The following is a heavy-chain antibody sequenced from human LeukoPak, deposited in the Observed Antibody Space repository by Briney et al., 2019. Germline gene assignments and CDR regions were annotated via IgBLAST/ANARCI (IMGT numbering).Heavy chain of an antibody. CDR1: GFTFSSYS. J-gene: IGHJ6*02. CDR3: ASGYSYGSRPYGMDV. V-gene: IGHV3-21*01. CDR2: ISSSSSYI. Sequence: PEGSLRLSCAASGFTFSSYSMNWVRQAPGKGLEWVSSISSSSSYIYYADSVKGRFTISRDNAKNSLYLQMNSLRAEDTAVYYCASGYSYGSRPYGMDVWGQGTTVTVSS. D-gene: IGHD5-18*01.